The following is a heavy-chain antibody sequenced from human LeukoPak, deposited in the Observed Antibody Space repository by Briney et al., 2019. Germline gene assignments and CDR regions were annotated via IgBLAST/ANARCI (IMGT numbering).Heavy chain of an antibody. J-gene: IGHJ4*02. CDR3: AKTRLEYYYDSSGYLALDY. CDR2: IYSGGST. Sequence: GGSLRLSCAASGFTVSSNYMSWVRQAPGKGLEWVSVIYSGGSTYYADSVKGRFAISRDNSKNTLYLQMNSLRAEDTAVYYCAKTRLEYYYDSSGYLALDYWGQGTLVTVSS. V-gene: IGHV3-66*01. CDR1: GFTVSSNY. D-gene: IGHD3-22*01.